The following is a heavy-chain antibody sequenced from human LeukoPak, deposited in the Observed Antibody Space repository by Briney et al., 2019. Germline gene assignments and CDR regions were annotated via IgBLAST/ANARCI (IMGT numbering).Heavy chain of an antibody. CDR1: GFTFSNAW. CDR2: IKSKTDGGTT. Sequence: GGSLRPSCAASGFTFSNAWMSWVRQAPGKGLEWVGRIKSKTDGGTTDYAAPVKGRFTISRDDSKNTLYLQMNSLKTEDTAVYYCTTEREWLRFVVDYWGQGTLVTVSS. V-gene: IGHV3-15*01. D-gene: IGHD5-12*01. J-gene: IGHJ4*01. CDR3: TTEREWLRFVVDY.